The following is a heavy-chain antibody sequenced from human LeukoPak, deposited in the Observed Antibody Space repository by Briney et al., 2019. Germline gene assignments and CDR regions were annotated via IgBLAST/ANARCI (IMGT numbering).Heavy chain of an antibody. Sequence: PSETLSLTCTVFGGSISSYYWSWIRQPPGKGLEWIGYIYYSGSTNYNPSLKSRVTISVDTSKNQFSLKLSSVTAADTAVYYCARGATTYYFDYWGQGTLVTVSS. D-gene: IGHD1-14*01. CDR2: IYYSGST. V-gene: IGHV4-59*01. CDR3: ARGATTYYFDY. J-gene: IGHJ4*02. CDR1: GGSISSYY.